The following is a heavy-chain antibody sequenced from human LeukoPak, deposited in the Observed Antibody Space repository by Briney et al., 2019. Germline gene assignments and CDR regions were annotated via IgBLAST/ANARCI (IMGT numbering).Heavy chain of an antibody. J-gene: IGHJ5*02. CDR2: INPNSGGT. CDR1: GYTFTGYY. CDR3: ARDPMVRGVNWFDP. Sequence: ASVKVSCKASGYTFTGYYMHWVRQATGQGLEWIGWINPNSGGTNYAQKFQVRVTMTGDTSISTAYMELSRLRSDDTAVYYCARDPMVRGVNWFDPWGQGTLVTVSS. V-gene: IGHV1-2*02. D-gene: IGHD3-10*01.